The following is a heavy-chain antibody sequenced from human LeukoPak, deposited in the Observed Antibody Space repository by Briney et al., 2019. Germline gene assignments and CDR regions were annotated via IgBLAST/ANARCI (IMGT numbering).Heavy chain of an antibody. CDR2: ISVYNSGT. CDR1: GYTFTSFG. J-gene: IGHJ4*02. D-gene: IGHD3-16*02. CDR3: ARDYDYIWGTYRLASFDY. V-gene: IGHV1-18*01. Sequence: ASVKVSCKASGYTFTSFGISWVRQAPGKGLEWMGWISVYNSGTNYAQKFQGRVTMTTDRITSTAYMELRSLRSDDTAMYYCARDYDYIWGTYRLASFDYWGQGTLLTVSS.